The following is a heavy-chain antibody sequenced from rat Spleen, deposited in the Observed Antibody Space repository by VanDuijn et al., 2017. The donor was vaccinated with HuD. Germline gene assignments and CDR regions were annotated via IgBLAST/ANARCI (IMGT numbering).Heavy chain of an antibody. V-gene: IGHV5-29*01. J-gene: IGHJ1*01. D-gene: IGHD1-2*01. CDR2: ISSDGGRN. CDR3: ARPAAPYWYFDF. CDR1: GFTFSDYY. Sequence: EVQLVESGGGLVQPGRSLKLSCAASGFTFSDYYMAWVRQAPTTGLEWVTTISSDGGRNFYRDSVKGRFTISRDIAKSILFLEMDSLRSEDTAIYYCARPAAPYWYFDFWGPGTMVTVSS.